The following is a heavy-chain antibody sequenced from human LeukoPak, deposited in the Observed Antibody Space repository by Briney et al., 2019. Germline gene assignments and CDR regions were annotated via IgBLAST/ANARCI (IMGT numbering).Heavy chain of an antibody. Sequence: PGGTLRLSCAASGSTFSSYGMSWVRQAPGKGLEWVSAISGSGGSTYYADSVKGRFTISRDNSKNTLYLQMSSLRADDTALFYCAKPAYYSDSGSFPTQYYFDYWGQGTLVTVSS. V-gene: IGHV3-23*01. CDR1: GSTFSSYG. J-gene: IGHJ4*02. D-gene: IGHD3-10*01. CDR3: AKPAYYSDSGSFPTQYYFDY. CDR2: ISGSGGST.